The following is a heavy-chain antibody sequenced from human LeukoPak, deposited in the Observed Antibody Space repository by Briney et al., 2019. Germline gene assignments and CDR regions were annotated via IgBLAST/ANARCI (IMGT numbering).Heavy chain of an antibody. J-gene: IGHJ4*02. V-gene: IGHV3-53*01. CDR3: ARDHCSGGSCYSAY. CDR2: IYSGGST. CDR1: GFTVSSNY. D-gene: IGHD2-15*01. Sequence: PGGSLRLFCAASGFTVSSNYMTGVRQAPGKGLEGVSVIYSGGSTKYADSVKGRFTISRDNSTNTLYLQMNSLRAEATAVYYCARDHCSGGSCYSAYWGQGTLVTVSS.